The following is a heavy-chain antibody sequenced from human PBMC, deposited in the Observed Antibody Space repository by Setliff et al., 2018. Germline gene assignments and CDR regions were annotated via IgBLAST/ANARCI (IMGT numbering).Heavy chain of an antibody. CDR1: GGTFSSYG. D-gene: IGHD5-18*01. Sequence: ASVKVSCKAPGGTFSSYGISWVRQAPGQGLEWLGGTIPNFGTTNYAQEFQGRVTIITDESTSTAYMELSSLRFEDTAVYYCAREGVDTRSSTDYRYYMDLWGRGTTVTVSS. CDR3: AREGVDTRSSTDYRYYMDL. V-gene: IGHV1-69*05. J-gene: IGHJ6*03. CDR2: TIPNFGTT.